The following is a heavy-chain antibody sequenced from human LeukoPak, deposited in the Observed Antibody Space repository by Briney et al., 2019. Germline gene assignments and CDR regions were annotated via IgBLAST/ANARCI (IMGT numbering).Heavy chain of an antibody. CDR3: ARDLVGASAGGGRKYNWFDP. V-gene: IGHV1/OR15-1*04. CDR2: INPNSGGT. J-gene: IGHJ5*02. Sequence: ASVKVSCKASGYIFTDYYMHWVRQAPGQELGWMERINPNSGGTNYAQKFQGRVTMTRDMSTSTVYMELSSLRSEDTAVYYCARDLVGASAGGGRKYNWFDPWGQGTLVTVSS. D-gene: IGHD3-16*01. CDR1: GYIFTDYY.